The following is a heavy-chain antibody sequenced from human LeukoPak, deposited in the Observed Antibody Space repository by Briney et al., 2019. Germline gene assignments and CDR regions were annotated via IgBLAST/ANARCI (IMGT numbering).Heavy chain of an antibody. CDR2: ISAYNGNT. J-gene: IGHJ4*02. CDR3: AREPYYYGSGSYLDY. V-gene: IGHV1-18*01. D-gene: IGHD3-10*01. Sequence: GASVKVSCTASGYTFTGYGISWVRQAPGQGLEWMGWISAYNGNTNYAQKLQGRVTMTTDTSTGTAYMELRSLRSDGTAVYYCAREPYYYGSGSYLDYWGQGTLVTVSS. CDR1: GYTFTGYG.